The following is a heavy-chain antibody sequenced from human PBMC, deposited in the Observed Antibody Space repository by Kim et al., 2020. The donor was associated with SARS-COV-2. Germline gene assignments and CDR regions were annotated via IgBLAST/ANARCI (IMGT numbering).Heavy chain of an antibody. CDR1: GFTFSSYA. V-gene: IGHV3-30*04. D-gene: IGHD6-6*01. Sequence: GGSLRLSCAASGFTFSSYAMHWVRQAPGKGLEWVAVISYDGSNKYYADSVKGRFTISRDNSKNTLYLQMNSLRAEDTAVYYCARPPRGSIAARLVIGYRYGRFDYWGQGTLVTVSS. J-gene: IGHJ4*02. CDR3: ARPPRGSIAARLVIGYRYGRFDY. CDR2: ISYDGSNK.